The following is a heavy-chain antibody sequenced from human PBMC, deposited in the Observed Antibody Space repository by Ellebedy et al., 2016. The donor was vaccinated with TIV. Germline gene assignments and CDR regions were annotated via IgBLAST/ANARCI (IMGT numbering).Heavy chain of an antibody. J-gene: IGHJ4*02. CDR2: IYYSGST. CDR1: GGSISSSSYY. V-gene: IGHV4-39*07. Sequence: SETLSLXXTVSGGSISSSSYYWGWIRQPPGKGLEWIGSIYYSGSTYYNPSLKSRVTISVDTSKNQFSLKLSSVTAADTAVYYCAGGGYSYGPEDYWGQGTLVTVSS. CDR3: AGGGYSYGPEDY. D-gene: IGHD5-18*01.